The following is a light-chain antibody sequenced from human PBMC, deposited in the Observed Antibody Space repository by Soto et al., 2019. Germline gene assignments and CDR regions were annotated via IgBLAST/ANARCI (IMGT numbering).Light chain of an antibody. J-gene: IGKJ1*01. Sequence: DIQMTQSPSSLSASVGDRVTITCRASQSISSYLNWYQQKPGKAPKLLIYAASSLQSGVPSRFSGSGSGTDFTLTISSLQPEDFATYYCQQSYSTPRTFGQVTTAEIK. CDR3: QQSYSTPRT. CDR2: AAS. V-gene: IGKV1-39*01. CDR1: QSISSY.